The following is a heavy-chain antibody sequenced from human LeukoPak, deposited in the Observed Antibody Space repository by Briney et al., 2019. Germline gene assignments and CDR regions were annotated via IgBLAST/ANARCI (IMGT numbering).Heavy chain of an antibody. Sequence: PGGSLRLSCAASGFTFSSYAMSWVRQAPGKGLEWVSNITGSGGSTYYAHSVKGRFTISRDNSKNTLYLQMNSLRAEDTAVYYCAKDGSQEDSYSNYGGYFDYWGQGTLVTVSS. V-gene: IGHV3-23*01. CDR3: AKDGSQEDSYSNYGGYFDY. CDR1: GFTFSSYA. D-gene: IGHD4-11*01. J-gene: IGHJ4*02. CDR2: ITGSGGST.